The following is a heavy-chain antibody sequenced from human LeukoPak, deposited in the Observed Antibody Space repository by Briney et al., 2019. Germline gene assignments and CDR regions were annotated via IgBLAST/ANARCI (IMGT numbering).Heavy chain of an antibody. J-gene: IGHJ4*02. CDR1: GFTLSSYA. CDR3: AKEAGRIAVAGTEPYDY. Sequence: PGGSLRLSCAASGFTLSSYAMSWVRQAPGKGLEWVSAISDSGNTYHADSVKGRFTISRDNSKNTLYLQMNSLRAEDTAVYYCAKEAGRIAVAGTEPYDYWGQGTLVTVSS. CDR2: ISDSGNT. V-gene: IGHV3-23*01. D-gene: IGHD6-19*01.